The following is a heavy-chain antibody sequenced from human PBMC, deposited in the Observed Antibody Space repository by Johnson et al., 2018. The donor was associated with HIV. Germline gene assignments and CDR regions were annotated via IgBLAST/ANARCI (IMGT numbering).Heavy chain of an antibody. V-gene: IGHV3-30*02. CDR1: GFTVSSNY. CDR2: IQHDGKKE. J-gene: IGHJ3*01. D-gene: IGHD3-10*01. CDR3: ARDGESQQVPLGDAFDV. Sequence: QVQLVESGGGLVQPGGSLRLSCAASGFTVSSNYMSWVRQAPGKGLEWVAFIQHDGKKELYGDSVKGRFTISRDNSRNTLYLQMNSLRAEDTAMYYCARDGESQQVPLGDAFDVWGQGTMVTVSS.